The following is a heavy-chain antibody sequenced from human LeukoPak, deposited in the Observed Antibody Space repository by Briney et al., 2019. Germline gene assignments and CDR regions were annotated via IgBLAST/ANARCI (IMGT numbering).Heavy chain of an antibody. CDR1: GFTVSSNY. V-gene: IGHV3-53*04. J-gene: IGHJ4*02. CDR3: ARGGALYYFDY. D-gene: IGHD1-26*01. CDR2: IYSGGST. Sequence: QLGGSLRLSCAASGFTVSSNYMSWVRQAPGKGLEWVSVIYSGGSTYYADSVKGRFTISRHNSKNTLYLQMNSLRAEDMAAYYCARGGALYYFDYWGQGTLVTVSS.